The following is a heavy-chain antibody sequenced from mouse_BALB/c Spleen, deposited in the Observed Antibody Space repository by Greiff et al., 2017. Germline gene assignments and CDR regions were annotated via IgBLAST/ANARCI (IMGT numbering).Heavy chain of an antibody. J-gene: IGHJ2*01. CDR3: ARSGDYDGFDY. CDR2: IDPENGNT. V-gene: IGHV14-1*02. D-gene: IGHD2-4*01. Sequence: VQLQQSGAELVRPGALVKLSCKASGFNITDYYMHWVKQRPEQGLEWIGWIDPENGNTIYDPKFQGKASITADTSSNTAYLQLSSLTSEDTAVYYCARSGDYDGFDYWGQGTTLTVSS. CDR1: GFNITDYY.